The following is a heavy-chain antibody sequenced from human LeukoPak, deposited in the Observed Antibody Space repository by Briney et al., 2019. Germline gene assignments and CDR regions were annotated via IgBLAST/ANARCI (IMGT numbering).Heavy chain of an antibody. CDR3: ASLDTAKQPLANH. D-gene: IGHD5-18*01. CDR2: IREERGQE. Sequence: PGGSLRLSCVASGLTVSNHWMSWVRQAPGKGLEWVANIREERGQEYYVDSVKGQFTISKNSAKNSLYLQMNTLRVEDTAMYYCASLDTAKQPLANHWGQGTLVTASS. CDR1: GLTVSNHW. J-gene: IGHJ5*02. V-gene: IGHV3-7*03.